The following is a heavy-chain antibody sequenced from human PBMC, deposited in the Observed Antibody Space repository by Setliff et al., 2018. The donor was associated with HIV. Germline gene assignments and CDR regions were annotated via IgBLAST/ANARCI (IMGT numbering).Heavy chain of an antibody. J-gene: IGHJ4*02. CDR1: GGSISDSYFY. Sequence: PSETLSLTCTVSGGSISDSYFYWSWIRQHPGKALEWIGYIHHSGSTFYNPSLKSRLIMSVDTSKSQFSLRLSSVTAADTALYYCALWGYSNAGGFDYWGQGTLVTVSS. D-gene: IGHD5-12*01. CDR2: IHHSGST. CDR3: ALWGYSNAGGFDY. V-gene: IGHV4-31*03.